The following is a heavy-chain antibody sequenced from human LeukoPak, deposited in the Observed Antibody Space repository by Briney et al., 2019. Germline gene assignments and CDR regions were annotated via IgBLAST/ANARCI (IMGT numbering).Heavy chain of an antibody. CDR1: GGSISSYY. J-gene: IGHJ5*02. CDR3: ARVDDYVWGSYRFDP. Sequence: SETLSLTCTVSGGSISSYYWSWIRQPPGKGLEWVGYIYYSGSTNYNPSLKSRVTISVDTSQNQFSLKLSSVTAADTAVYYCARVDDYVWGSYRFDPWGQGTLVTVSS. V-gene: IGHV4-59*01. CDR2: IYYSGST. D-gene: IGHD3-16*02.